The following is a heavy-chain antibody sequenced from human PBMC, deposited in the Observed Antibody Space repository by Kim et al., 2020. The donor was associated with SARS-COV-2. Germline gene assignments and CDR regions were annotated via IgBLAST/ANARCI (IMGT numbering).Heavy chain of an antibody. CDR3: ARSFYGANNWNIDY. J-gene: IGHJ4*02. V-gene: IGHV3-33*01. D-gene: IGHD1-20*01. CDR1: GFTFSSYG. Sequence: GGSLRLSCAASGFTFSSYGMHWVRQAPGKGLEWVALIWYDGSNKYYTDSLKGRITISRDNSKNTLYLQMSSLRAEDTAVYYCARSFYGANNWNIDYWGQGTLVTVSS. CDR2: IWYDGSNK.